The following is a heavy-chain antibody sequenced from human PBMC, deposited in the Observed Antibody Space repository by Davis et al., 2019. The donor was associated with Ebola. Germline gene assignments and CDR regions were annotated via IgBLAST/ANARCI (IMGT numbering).Heavy chain of an antibody. D-gene: IGHD3-22*01. Sequence: AASVKVSCKASGYTFTSYYMHWVRQAPGQGLEWMGIINPSGGSTSYAQKFQGRVTMTRDTSTSTVYTELSSLRSEDTAVYYCARDRLYYYDSSGYLDVWGKGTTVTVSS. CDR2: INPSGGST. CDR3: ARDRLYYYDSSGYLDV. V-gene: IGHV1-46*01. CDR1: GYTFTSYY. J-gene: IGHJ6*03.